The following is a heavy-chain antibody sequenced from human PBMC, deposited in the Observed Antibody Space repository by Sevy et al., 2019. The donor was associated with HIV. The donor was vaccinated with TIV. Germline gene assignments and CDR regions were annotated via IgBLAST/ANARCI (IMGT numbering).Heavy chain of an antibody. D-gene: IGHD3-9*01. V-gene: IGHV3-30*18. J-gene: IGHJ6*02. Sequence: GGSLRLSCAASGFTFNTYGMHWVRQAPGKGLEWVAVISYHGRDKFYGDSVEGRVTISRDNSKKMVYLEMNSLRAEDTAVYYCAKDFTGYNGMDVWGQGTMVTVSS. CDR1: GFTFNTYG. CDR2: ISYHGRDK. CDR3: AKDFTGYNGMDV.